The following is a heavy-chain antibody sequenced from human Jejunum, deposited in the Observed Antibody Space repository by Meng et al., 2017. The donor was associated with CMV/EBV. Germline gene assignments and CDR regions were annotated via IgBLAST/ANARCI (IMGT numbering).Heavy chain of an antibody. Sequence: GFAFSSFGMHWVRQAPGRGLEWLAFMRFGGDDVHYADSVRGRFTVSRDNSRNTLYLQMDSLRPGDTALYYCAKDYTNTWSNYFDYWGRGTLVTVSS. CDR2: MRFGGDDV. CDR3: AKDYTNTWSNYFDY. CDR1: GFAFSSFG. V-gene: IGHV3-30*02. D-gene: IGHD6-13*01. J-gene: IGHJ4*02.